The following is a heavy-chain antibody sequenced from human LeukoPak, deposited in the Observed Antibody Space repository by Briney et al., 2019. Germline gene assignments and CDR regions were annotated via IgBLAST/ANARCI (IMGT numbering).Heavy chain of an antibody. CDR3: ARPDDSESFYRASRY. Sequence: PGRSLRLSCAASGFSFNTYPMHWVRQAPGKGLEWVAVISNDGNNKYYADSVKDRFTISRDNSNNTLSLQMNGLRVEDTAVYYCARPDDSESFYRASRYWGRGTLVTVS. CDR1: GFSFNTYP. V-gene: IGHV3-30*04. D-gene: IGHD3-10*01. J-gene: IGHJ4*02. CDR2: ISNDGNNK.